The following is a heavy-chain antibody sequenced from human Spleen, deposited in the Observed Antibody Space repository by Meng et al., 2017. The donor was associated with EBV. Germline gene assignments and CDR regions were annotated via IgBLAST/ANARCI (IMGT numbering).Heavy chain of an antibody. Sequence: VQLVESGGXLVKPGGXXRLSCADSGFTLSSYWVHWVRQAPGKGLVWVSRINSDGNVITYADSVKGRFTISRDNAKNTVYLQMNNVRVEDTAVYYCAKDCFGAKDSWGQGTLVTVSS. CDR1: GFTLSSYW. CDR2: INSDGNVI. V-gene: IGHV3-74*01. CDR3: AKDCFGAKDS. J-gene: IGHJ4*02. D-gene: IGHD1-26*01.